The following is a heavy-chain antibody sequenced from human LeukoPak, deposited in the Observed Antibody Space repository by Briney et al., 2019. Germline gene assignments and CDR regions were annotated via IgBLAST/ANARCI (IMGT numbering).Heavy chain of an antibody. D-gene: IGHD6-13*01. CDR2: INLNSGGT. J-gene: IGHJ4*02. CDR1: GYTFTVYN. Sequence: SVTVSLTPSGYTFTVYNMHWVRQAPGQGLAWMGWINLNSGGTNYAQTFQGRATITRDRPNTTANMELTRLTADDTDCDYLQRGGAAENDYWGQGTLVTVSS. CDR3: QRGGAAENDY. V-gene: IGHV1-2*02.